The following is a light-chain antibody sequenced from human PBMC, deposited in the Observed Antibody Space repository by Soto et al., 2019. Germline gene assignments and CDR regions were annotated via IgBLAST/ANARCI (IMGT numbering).Light chain of an antibody. CDR3: QQYDTTPVT. CDR2: WAS. CDR1: NTVLHGSNY. Sequence: DIVMTQSPDSLSVSLGERATINCKSSNTVLHGSNYLAWYQQKAGQPPKLLIYWASTRESGVPDRFSGSGSGTDFTLTITSLQAEYVAVYYCQQYDTTPVTFGQGTKVEL. J-gene: IGKJ1*01. V-gene: IGKV4-1*01.